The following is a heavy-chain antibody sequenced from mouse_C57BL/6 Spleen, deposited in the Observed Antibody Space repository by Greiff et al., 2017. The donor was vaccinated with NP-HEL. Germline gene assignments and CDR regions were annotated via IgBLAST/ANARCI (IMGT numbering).Heavy chain of an antibody. CDR3: ARYYFDY. CDR1: GYTFTDYY. V-gene: IGHV1-26*01. Sequence: EVQLQQSGPELVKPGASVQISCKASGYTFTDYYMNWVKQSHGKSLEWIGDINPNNGGTSYNQKFKGKATLTVDKSSSTAYMELRSLTSEDSAVYYCARYYFDYWGQGTTLTVSS. J-gene: IGHJ2*01. CDR2: INPNNGGT.